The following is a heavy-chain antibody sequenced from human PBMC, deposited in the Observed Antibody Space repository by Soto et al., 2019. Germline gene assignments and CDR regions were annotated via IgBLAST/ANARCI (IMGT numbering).Heavy chain of an antibody. V-gene: IGHV3-21*01. Sequence: EVQLVESGGGLVKPGGSLRLSCAASGFTFSSYSMNWVRQAPGKGLEWVSSISSSSSYIYYADSVKGRFTISRDNAKNSLYLQMNSLRAEDTAVYYCASAWRFTTPRLNYYYYGMDVWGQGTTVTVSS. CDR1: GFTFSSYS. CDR2: ISSSSSYI. CDR3: ASAWRFTTPRLNYYYYGMDV. J-gene: IGHJ6*02. D-gene: IGHD3-22*01.